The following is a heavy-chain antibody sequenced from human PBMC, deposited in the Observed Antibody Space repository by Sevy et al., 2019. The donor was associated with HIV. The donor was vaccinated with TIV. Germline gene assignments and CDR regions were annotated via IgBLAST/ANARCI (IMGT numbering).Heavy chain of an antibody. J-gene: IGHJ3*01. D-gene: IGHD1-26*01. Sequence: GGCLRLSCTASGFSLGDYCVSWVRQAPGKGLEWVANIKQDGSQKYFVDSVKGRFTISRDNAKNSLYLQMDNLRAEDTAVYYCARKVGDMWGQGTMVTVSS. V-gene: IGHV3-7*01. CDR3: ARKVGDM. CDR1: GFSLGDYC. CDR2: IKQDGSQK.